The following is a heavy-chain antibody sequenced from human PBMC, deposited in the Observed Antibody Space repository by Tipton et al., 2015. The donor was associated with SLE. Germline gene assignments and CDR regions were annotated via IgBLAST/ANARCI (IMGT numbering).Heavy chain of an antibody. CDR1: GGSISSYY. Sequence: TLSLTCTVSGGSISSYYWGWIRQPAGKGLEWIGRIYTSGSTNYNPSLNSRVTMSVDTSKNQFSLKLSTVTAADTAVYYCARDGVVIIGHGMDVWGQGTTVTVSS. V-gene: IGHV4-4*07. CDR2: IYTSGST. CDR3: ARDGVVIIGHGMDV. D-gene: IGHD3-3*01. J-gene: IGHJ6*02.